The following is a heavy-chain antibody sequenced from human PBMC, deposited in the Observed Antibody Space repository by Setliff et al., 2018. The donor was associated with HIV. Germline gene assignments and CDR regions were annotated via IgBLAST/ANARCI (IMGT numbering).Heavy chain of an antibody. Sequence: KPSETLSLTCALYGGSFSDYYWSWIRQPPGMGLEWIGEVNRGRRTNYHSSLKSRVTISIDTSRNQFSLTVGSVTAADTAVYYCAREIPYSYGGRGHPLWGQGTLVTVSS. CDR3: AREIPYSYGGRGHPL. J-gene: IGHJ4*02. CDR1: GGSFSDYY. D-gene: IGHD3-22*01. V-gene: IGHV4-34*01. CDR2: VNRGRRT.